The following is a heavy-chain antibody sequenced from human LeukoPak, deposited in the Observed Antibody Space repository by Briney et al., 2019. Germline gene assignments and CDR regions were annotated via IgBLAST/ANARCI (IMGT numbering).Heavy chain of an antibody. D-gene: IGHD5-18*01. J-gene: IGHJ4*02. CDR1: GGTFSSYA. CDR2: IIPIFGTA. V-gene: IGHV1-69*05. Sequence: SVKVSCKASGGTFSSYAISWVRQAPGQGLEWMGGIIPIFGTANYAQKFQGRVTITTDESTSTAYMELSSLRSEDTAVYYCARGSYGYERFFDYWGQGTLVTVSS. CDR3: ARGSYGYERFFDY.